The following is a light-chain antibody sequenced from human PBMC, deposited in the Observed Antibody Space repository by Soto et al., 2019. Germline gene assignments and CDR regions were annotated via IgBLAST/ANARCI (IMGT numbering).Light chain of an antibody. J-gene: IGKJ1*01. V-gene: IGKV3-15*01. CDR3: QQYNNWWT. CDR2: GAS. CDR1: QSVSNN. Sequence: EIVMTQSPATLSVSPGERATLSWRASQSVSNNLAWYQKKPGQAPRRLSYGASTRATGIPARFSGSGSGTEFTLTISSLQSEDFAVYYCQQYNNWWTFGQGTKVEIK.